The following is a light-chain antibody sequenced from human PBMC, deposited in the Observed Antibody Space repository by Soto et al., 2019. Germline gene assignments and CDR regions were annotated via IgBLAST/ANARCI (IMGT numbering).Light chain of an antibody. CDR1: SSDVGGYNY. J-gene: IGLJ1*01. CDR3: SSYTGSSTIL. Sequence: QSVLSHPASVSWSPGHAITISCTGTSSDVGGYNYVSWYQQHPGKAPKLMIYEVSNRPSGVSYRFSGSKSGNTASLAISGLQAEDEADYYCSSYTGSSTILFGSGTKVTVL. V-gene: IGLV2-14*01. CDR2: EVS.